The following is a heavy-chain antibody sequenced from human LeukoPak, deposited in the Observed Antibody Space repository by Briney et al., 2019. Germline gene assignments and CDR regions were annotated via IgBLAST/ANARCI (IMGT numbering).Heavy chain of an antibody. CDR1: GGSITSSY. V-gene: IGHV4-59*01. CDR3: ARANYYGSSGYYAPFDY. CDR2: IYYSGST. D-gene: IGHD3-22*01. J-gene: IGHJ4*02. Sequence: PSETLSLTCTVSGGSITSSYWSWIRQPPGKGLEWIGYIYYSGSTNYNPSLKSRVTISVDTSKNQFSLKLSSVTAADTAMYYCARANYYGSSGYYAPFDYWGQGTLVTVSS.